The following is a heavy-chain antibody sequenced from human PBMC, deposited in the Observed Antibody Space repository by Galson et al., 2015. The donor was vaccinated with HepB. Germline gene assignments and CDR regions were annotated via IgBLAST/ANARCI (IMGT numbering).Heavy chain of an antibody. J-gene: IGHJ5*02. V-gene: IGHV1-3*01. D-gene: IGHD3-22*01. Sequence: SVKVSCKASGYTFTSYAMHWVRQAPGQRLEWMGWINAGNGNTKYSQKFQGRVTITRDTSASPAYMELSSLRSEGTAVYYCARYYYDSSGYHAFDPWGQGTLVTVSS. CDR2: INAGNGNT. CDR3: ARYYYDSSGYHAFDP. CDR1: GYTFTSYA.